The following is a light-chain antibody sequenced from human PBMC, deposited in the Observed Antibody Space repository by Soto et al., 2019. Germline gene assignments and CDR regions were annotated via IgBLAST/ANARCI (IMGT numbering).Light chain of an antibody. Sequence: DIQMTQSPTTLSASIGDRVTITCRASQSISYWLAWYQQRPGKAPRLLIYKASTLESGVPSRFSGSGSGTEFTLTISNLQPDDFATYYCQQYNTYSFGQGTKVDIK. CDR2: KAS. CDR3: QQYNTYS. V-gene: IGKV1-5*03. CDR1: QSISYW. J-gene: IGKJ2*01.